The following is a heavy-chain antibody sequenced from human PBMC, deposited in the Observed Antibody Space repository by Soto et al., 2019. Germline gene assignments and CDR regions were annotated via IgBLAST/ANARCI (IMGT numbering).Heavy chain of an antibody. CDR3: ARGFGRSNY. J-gene: IGHJ4*02. Sequence: EVQLLESGGGLVQPGGSLRLSCGVSGFTFNDFEMNWVRQAPGKGLEWLAYIDGSGTTKKYADAVRGRFTTSRDNPNNSLFLQMSSLSAADTAIYYCARGFGRSNYWGQGTLVSVSS. V-gene: IGHV3-48*03. D-gene: IGHD3-10*01. CDR1: GFTFNDFE. CDR2: IDGSGTTK.